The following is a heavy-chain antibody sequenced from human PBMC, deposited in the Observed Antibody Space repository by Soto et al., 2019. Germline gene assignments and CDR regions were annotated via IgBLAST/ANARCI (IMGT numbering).Heavy chain of an antibody. D-gene: IGHD6-19*01. CDR1: GFTFSNYA. V-gene: IGHV3-23*01. J-gene: IGHJ4*02. CDR2: ISGSGGSP. Sequence: GGSLRLSCAASGFTFSNYAMNWVRQAPGKGLEWVSTISGSGGSPYYADSVKGRFTISRDNSKNTLYLQMNSLRAGDSATYYGANEGXSGLYDFDYWGQGTLVTVSS. CDR3: ANEGXSGLYDFDY.